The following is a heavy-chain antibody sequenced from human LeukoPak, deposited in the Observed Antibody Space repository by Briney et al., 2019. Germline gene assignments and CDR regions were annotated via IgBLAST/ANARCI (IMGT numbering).Heavy chain of an antibody. D-gene: IGHD2-15*01. CDR1: GFTFSSYA. CDR3: VEDVVVIVAAKPGI. Sequence: GGSLRLSCATSGFTFSSYAMSWVRQAPGKGLEWVSSISGSGGDTSYADAVQGRFTISRDNSKNTLYLKMNSLRAEDTAVYSCVEDVVVIVAAKPGIWGQGTLVTVSS. V-gene: IGHV3-23*01. J-gene: IGHJ4*02. CDR2: ISGSGGDT.